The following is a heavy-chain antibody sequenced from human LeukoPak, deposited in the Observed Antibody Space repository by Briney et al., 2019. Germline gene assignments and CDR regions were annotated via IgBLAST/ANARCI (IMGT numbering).Heavy chain of an antibody. V-gene: IGHV1-8*03. D-gene: IGHD6-6*01. Sequence: ASVKVSCKASGYTFTSYDINWVRQATGQGLEWMGWMNPNSGNTGYAQKFQGRVTITRNTSISIAYMELSSLRSEDTAVYYCARFLSAARRGNWFDPWGQGTLVTVSS. CDR3: ARFLSAARRGNWFDP. CDR2: MNPNSGNT. CDR1: GYTFTSYD. J-gene: IGHJ5*02.